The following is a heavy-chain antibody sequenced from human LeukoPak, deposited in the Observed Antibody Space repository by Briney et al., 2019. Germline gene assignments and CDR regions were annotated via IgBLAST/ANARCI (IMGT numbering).Heavy chain of an antibody. CDR3: AWIYSSGWFLNLFDP. CDR1: GYSISSGYF. Sequence: PSETLSLTCTVSGYSISSGYFWGWIRRPPGKGLECIGTINHSGNTTYNPSPKSRVTISVDTPKNQFSLRLNSVTAADTAVYYCAWIYSSGWFLNLFDPGGQGTLVTVST. J-gene: IGHJ5*02. V-gene: IGHV4-38-2*02. CDR2: INHSGNT. D-gene: IGHD6-13*01.